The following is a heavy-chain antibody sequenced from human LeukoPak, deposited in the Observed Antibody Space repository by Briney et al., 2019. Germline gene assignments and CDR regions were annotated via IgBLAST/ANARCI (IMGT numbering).Heavy chain of an antibody. CDR3: ARDAPLYGSGSYYPNWFDP. J-gene: IGHJ5*02. Sequence: ASVKGSCKASGYTFTSYGITLVRQAPGQGLEWMGWISGYNGNTNYAQQLQGRVTMSTDTSTSTAYMELRSLRSDDTAVYYCARDAPLYGSGSYYPNWFDPWGQGTLVTVSS. CDR2: ISGYNGNT. V-gene: IGHV1-18*01. CDR1: GYTFTSYG. D-gene: IGHD3-10*01.